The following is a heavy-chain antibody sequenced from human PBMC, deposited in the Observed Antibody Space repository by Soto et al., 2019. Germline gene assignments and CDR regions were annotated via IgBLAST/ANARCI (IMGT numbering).Heavy chain of an antibody. D-gene: IGHD1-1*01. Sequence: SETLSLTCTVSGGAISRYYWSWIRQPPGKGLEWIGYIYYSGSTNYNPSLKSRVTISVDTSKNQFSLKLSSVTAADTAVYYCGRRDGYSFDSWGQGNLVTISS. V-gene: IGHV4-59*08. CDR3: GRRDGYSFDS. J-gene: IGHJ4*02. CDR1: GGAISRYY. CDR2: IYYSGST.